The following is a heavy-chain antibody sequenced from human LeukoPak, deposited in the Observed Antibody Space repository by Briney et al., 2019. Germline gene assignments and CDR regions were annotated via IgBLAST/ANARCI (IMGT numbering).Heavy chain of an antibody. V-gene: IGHV1-18*01. Sequence: ASVKVSCKASGGTFSSYAISWVRQAPGQGLEWMGWISAYNGNTNYAQKLQGRVTMTTDTSTSTAYMELRSLRSDDTAVYYCARDLVAGLLDYWGQGTLVTVSS. CDR2: ISAYNGNT. D-gene: IGHD6-19*01. J-gene: IGHJ4*02. CDR3: ARDLVAGLLDY. CDR1: GGTFSSYA.